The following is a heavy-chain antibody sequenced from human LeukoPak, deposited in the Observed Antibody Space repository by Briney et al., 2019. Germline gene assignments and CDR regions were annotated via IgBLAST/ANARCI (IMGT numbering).Heavy chain of an antibody. CDR2: TYSGGST. D-gene: IGHD3-3*01. J-gene: IGHJ4*02. V-gene: IGHV3-53*01. Sequence: GGSLRLSCAASGFTVSSNYMSWVRQASGKGLEWVSVTYSGGSTYYADSVKGRFTISRDNSKNTLYLQMNSLRAEDTAVYYCARTTIFGVGFDYWGQGTLVTVSS. CDR3: ARTTIFGVGFDY. CDR1: GFTVSSNY.